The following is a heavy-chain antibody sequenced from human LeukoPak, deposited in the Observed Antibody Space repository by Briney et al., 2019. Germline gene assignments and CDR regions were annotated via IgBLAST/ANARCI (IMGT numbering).Heavy chain of an antibody. D-gene: IGHD4-11*01. J-gene: IGHJ4*02. Sequence: PGGSLRLSCAASGFTFSSYGMPWVRQAPGKGVEWVAVISYDGSNKYYADSVKGRFTISRDNSKNTLYLQMNSLRAEDTAVYYCAKNLYSNYVDIDYWGQGTLVTVSS. CDR1: GFTFSSYG. V-gene: IGHV3-30*18. CDR2: ISYDGSNK. CDR3: AKNLYSNYVDIDY.